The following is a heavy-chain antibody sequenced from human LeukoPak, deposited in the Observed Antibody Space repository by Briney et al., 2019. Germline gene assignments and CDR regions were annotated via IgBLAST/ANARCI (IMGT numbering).Heavy chain of an antibody. Sequence: GGSLRLSCAASGFTFSSYSMNWVRQAPGKGLEWVSSISSSSSYIYYADSVKGRFTISRDNAKNSLYLQMNSLRAEETAVYYCARDVWPKNPPPAVTISWFDPWGQGTLVTVSS. D-gene: IGHD3-16*01. V-gene: IGHV3-21*01. CDR1: GFTFSSYS. J-gene: IGHJ5*02. CDR3: ARDVWPKNPPPAVTISWFDP. CDR2: ISSSSSYI.